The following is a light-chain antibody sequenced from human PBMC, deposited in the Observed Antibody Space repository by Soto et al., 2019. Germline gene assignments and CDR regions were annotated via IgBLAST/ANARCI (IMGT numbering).Light chain of an antibody. J-gene: IGKJ1*01. V-gene: IGKV3-15*01. CDR3: LQHNNWWT. CDR2: GAS. Sequence: EIVMKQSPATLSVSPGERATLSCRASHSVSSNLVWYQQKLGQAPRLLIYGASARATGVPVRFSGSGSGTEFTLTISSLQSEDFAVYYCLQHNNWWTFGQGTKVDIK. CDR1: HSVSSN.